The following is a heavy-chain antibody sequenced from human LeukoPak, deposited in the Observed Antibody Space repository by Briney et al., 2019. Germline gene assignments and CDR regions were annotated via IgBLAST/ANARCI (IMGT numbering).Heavy chain of an antibody. CDR1: GFTFSSYI. D-gene: IGHD2-2*01. CDR2: ISSSSSYI. V-gene: IGHV3-21*01. J-gene: IGHJ4*02. Sequence: GGSLRLSCAASGFTFSSYIMNWVRQAPGKGLEWVSSISSSSSYIYYADSVKGRFTISRDNAKNSLYLQMNSLRAEDTAVYYCAALGPDILVVPAAPIYYWGQGTLVTVSS. CDR3: AALGPDILVVPAAPIYY.